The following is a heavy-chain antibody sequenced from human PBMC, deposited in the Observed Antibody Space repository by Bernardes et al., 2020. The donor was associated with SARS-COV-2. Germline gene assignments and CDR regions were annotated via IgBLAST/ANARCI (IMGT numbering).Heavy chain of an antibody. CDR1: GGSISSSNYY. J-gene: IGHJ6*02. CDR3: AGSSCGIDCYIGGLRSWDYGMDV. V-gene: IGHV4-39*01. Sequence: SETLSLTCTVSGGSISSSNYYWTWTRQPPGKGLAWIWSIYSSGNSYYNHSLQSHVIQSVDTSKNQFSLRLSFVTAADTAVYYCAGSSCGIDCYIGGLRSWDYGMDVWGQGTTVTVSS. CDR2: IYSSGNS. D-gene: IGHD2-15*01.